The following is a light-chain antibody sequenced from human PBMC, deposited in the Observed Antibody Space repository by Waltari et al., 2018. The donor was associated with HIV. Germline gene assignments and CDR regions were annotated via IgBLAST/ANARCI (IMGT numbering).Light chain of an antibody. V-gene: IGLV3-21*04. Sequence: SYVLTQTPSVSLAPGKTARITCGGNYIGSKNVHWYQQKPGQAPVLVIYYDSDRPSGSPERLSGANSGNTATLTISRVEAGDEADYYCQIWDSSLDHVLVGGGTKLTVL. CDR1: YIGSKN. J-gene: IGLJ2*01. CDR3: QIWDSSLDHVL. CDR2: YDS.